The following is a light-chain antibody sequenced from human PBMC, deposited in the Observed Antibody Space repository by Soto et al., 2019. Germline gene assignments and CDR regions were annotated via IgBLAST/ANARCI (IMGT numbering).Light chain of an antibody. V-gene: IGLV2-11*01. CDR3: CSSAGSSTLI. Sequence: QSVLTQPRSVSGSPGQSVTISCTGTSRDVGAYNYVSWYQQHPGKAPKLIIYDVSKWPSGVPDRFSGSKSGNTASLTISGLQAEDEADYYCCSSAGSSTLIFGGGTKLTVL. CDR2: DVS. CDR1: SRDVGAYNY. J-gene: IGLJ2*01.